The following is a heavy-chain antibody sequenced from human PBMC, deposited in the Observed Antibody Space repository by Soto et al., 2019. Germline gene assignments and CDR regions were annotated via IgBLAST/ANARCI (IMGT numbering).Heavy chain of an antibody. Sequence: PGGSLRLSCAASGFTFSIYAMSWVRQAPGKGLEWVSAISGSGGSTYYADSVKGRFTISRDNSKNTLYLQMHSLRAEDTAVYYCAKDTAPASLRPFDPWGQGTLVTVSS. D-gene: IGHD3-16*01. CDR3: AKDTAPASLRPFDP. J-gene: IGHJ5*02. CDR2: ISGSGGST. V-gene: IGHV3-23*01. CDR1: GFTFSIYA.